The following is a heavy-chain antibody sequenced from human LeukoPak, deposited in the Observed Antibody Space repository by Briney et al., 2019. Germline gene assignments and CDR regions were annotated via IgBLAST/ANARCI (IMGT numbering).Heavy chain of an antibody. Sequence: ASVKVSCKASGYSFTGNYMHWVRQAPGQGLEWMGWINPNSGDTNFAQKFQGRVTMTRDTSISTAYMELSRLRSDDTAVYYCATPGTGNCSGGSCYSTDYYYYYMDVWGKGTTVTVSS. CDR1: GYSFTGNY. D-gene: IGHD2-15*01. CDR3: ATPGTGNCSGGSCYSTDYYYYYMDV. CDR2: INPNSGDT. J-gene: IGHJ6*03. V-gene: IGHV1-2*02.